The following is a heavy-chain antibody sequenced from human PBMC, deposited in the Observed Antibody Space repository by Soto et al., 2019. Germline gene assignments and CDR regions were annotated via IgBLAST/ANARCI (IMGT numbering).Heavy chain of an antibody. D-gene: IGHD2-8*01. CDR2: IVVGSGNT. V-gene: IGHV1-58*01. Sequence: RASVKVSCKASGFTFTSSAVQWVRQARGQRLEWIGWIVVGSGNTNYAQKFQERVTITRDMSTSTAYMELSSLRSEDTAVYYCAAGSYCTNGVCQVYYYYGMDVWGQGTTVTVSS. CDR3: AAGSYCTNGVCQVYYYYGMDV. CDR1: GFTFTSSA. J-gene: IGHJ6*02.